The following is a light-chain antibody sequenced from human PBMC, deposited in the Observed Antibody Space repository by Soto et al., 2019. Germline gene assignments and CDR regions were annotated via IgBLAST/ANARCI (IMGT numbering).Light chain of an antibody. CDR2: GAS. J-gene: IGKJ1*01. V-gene: IGKV3-20*01. CDR1: QSVNTTY. Sequence: PGERATLSCRASQSVNTTYIAWYQQKPGQAPRLLIYGASNRATGIPDRFSGSGSGTDFTLTISRLEPEDFAVYYCQQYGSSGTFGQGTKVDI. CDR3: QQYGSSGT.